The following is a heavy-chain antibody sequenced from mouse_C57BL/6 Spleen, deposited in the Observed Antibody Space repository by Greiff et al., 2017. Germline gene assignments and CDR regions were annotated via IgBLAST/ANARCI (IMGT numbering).Heavy chain of an antibody. CDR2: IWSDGST. V-gene: IGHV2-6-1*01. CDR1: GFSLTSYG. CDR3: ARQAYYSNYDYFDY. D-gene: IGHD2-5*01. J-gene: IGHJ2*01. Sequence: QVQLQQSGPGLVAPSQSLSITCTVSGFSLTSYGVHWVRQPPGKGLEWLVVIWSDGSTTYNSALKSRLSISKDNSKSQVFLKMNSLQTDDTAMYYCARQAYYSNYDYFDYWGQGTTLTVSS.